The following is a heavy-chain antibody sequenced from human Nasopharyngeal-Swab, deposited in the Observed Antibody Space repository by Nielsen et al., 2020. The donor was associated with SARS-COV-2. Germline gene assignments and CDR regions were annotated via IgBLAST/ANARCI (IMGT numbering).Heavy chain of an antibody. CDR1: GITFSSYW. Sequence: GGSLTLSCAAYGITFSSYWLSWVRQAPGKGLEWVAHIKQSGSGQYYVDSVKGRFTISRDNAKNSLSLQMNSLRAEDTAVYYCARYCSTTSCPRGFDYWGQGPLVTVSS. J-gene: IGHJ4*02. V-gene: IGHV3-7*01. CDR2: IKQSGSGQ. D-gene: IGHD2-2*01. CDR3: ARYCSTTSCPRGFDY.